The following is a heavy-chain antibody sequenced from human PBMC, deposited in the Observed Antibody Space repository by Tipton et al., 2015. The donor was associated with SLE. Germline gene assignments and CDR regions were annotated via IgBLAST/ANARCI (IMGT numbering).Heavy chain of an antibody. CDR2: INSDGSST. CDR1: GFTFSSYW. J-gene: IGHJ6*02. Sequence: SLRLSCAASGFTFSSYWMHWVRQAPGKGLVWVSRINSDGSSTSYADSVKGRFTISRDNAKNTLYLQMNSLRAEDTAVYYCASPTSDYYDSSGYYGMDVWDQGP. D-gene: IGHD3-22*01. CDR3: ASPTSDYYDSSGYYGMDV. V-gene: IGHV3-74*01.